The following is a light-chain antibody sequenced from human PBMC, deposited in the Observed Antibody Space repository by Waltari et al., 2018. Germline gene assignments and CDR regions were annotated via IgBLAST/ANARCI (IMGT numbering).Light chain of an antibody. CDR1: RFNIRSNA. J-gene: IGLJ3*02. CDR2: SND. Sequence: QSVLTQPPSASGTPGQRVTISCSGSRFNIRSNAVNWYQQLPGTAPTLLIYSNDQRPSGGPDRFSGSKSGTSASLAISGLQSEDEADYYCAAWDDSLNGHWVFGGGTKLTVL. V-gene: IGLV1-44*01. CDR3: AAWDDSLNGHWV.